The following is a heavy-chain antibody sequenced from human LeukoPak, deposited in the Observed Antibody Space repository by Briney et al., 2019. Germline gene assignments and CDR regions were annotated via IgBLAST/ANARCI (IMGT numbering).Heavy chain of an antibody. CDR2: IDYRGET. CDR1: DVSITRTPTS. V-gene: IGHV4-39*07. CDR3: ARADWTRYYYMDV. J-gene: IGHJ6*03. Sequence: SETRSLTCTASDVSITRTPTSWGWVRQSPGKGLHWVGSIDYRGETFYNVSLKSRVSMSIDMSTKEFSLKLKSVTAADTAVYYCARADWTRYYYMDVWGKGTTVTVSS. D-gene: IGHD1-1*01.